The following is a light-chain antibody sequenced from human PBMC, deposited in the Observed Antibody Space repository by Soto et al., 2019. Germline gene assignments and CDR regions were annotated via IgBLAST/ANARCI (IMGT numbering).Light chain of an antibody. V-gene: IGKV1-39*01. Sequence: DIQMTQSPSSLSASVGDRVTITCRASQRIGIYLIWFQQKPGKAPNLLIYTTSRLQSGVPSRFSGSGSGTDFTLTISSLQPEDFATYYCQQSYSTPLTFGPGTKVDI. CDR3: QQSYSTPLT. J-gene: IGKJ3*01. CDR1: QRIGIY. CDR2: TTS.